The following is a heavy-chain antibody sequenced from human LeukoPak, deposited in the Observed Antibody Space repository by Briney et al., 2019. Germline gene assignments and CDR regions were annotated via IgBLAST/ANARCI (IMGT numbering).Heavy chain of an antibody. D-gene: IGHD3-22*01. CDR1: GFTFSSYS. J-gene: IGHJ4*02. CDR3: ARGGYYYDSSDYLYFDY. CDR2: ISSSSSYI. V-gene: IGHV3-21*01. Sequence: GGSLRLSCAASGFTFSSYSMNSVRQAPRKGLEWVSPISSSSSYIYSADSVKGRFTLSTDKAKNSLYLQMSSLRAEDTAVYYCARGGYYYDSSDYLYFDYWGQGTLVTVSS.